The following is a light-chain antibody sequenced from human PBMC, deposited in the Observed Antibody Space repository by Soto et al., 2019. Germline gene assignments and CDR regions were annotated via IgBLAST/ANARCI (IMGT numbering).Light chain of an antibody. CDR2: RND. CDR3: VSSYGSLNVWA. J-gene: IGLJ3*02. Sequence: QSVLTQPPSAYGTPGQRVTISCSGSTSNIETTNINWYQQVPGTAPKLLTNRNDQRPSGVPDRFSGSKSSTSASLAFSWLKSEEASDYDCVSSYGSLNVWACGGGTQLTGL. V-gene: IGLV1-44*01. CDR1: TSNIETTN.